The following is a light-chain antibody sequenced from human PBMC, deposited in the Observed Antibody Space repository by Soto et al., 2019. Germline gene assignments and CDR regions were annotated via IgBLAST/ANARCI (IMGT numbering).Light chain of an antibody. V-gene: IGKV3-15*01. CDR1: QSVSSN. CDR3: QQRSNWPSIT. CDR2: GAS. J-gene: IGKJ5*01. Sequence: EIVMTQSPATLYSSTGERATISCRASQSVSSNLAWYQQKPGQAPRLLIYGASTRATGIPARFSGSGSGTEFTLTISSLEPEDFAVYYCQQRSNWPSITFGQGTRLEIK.